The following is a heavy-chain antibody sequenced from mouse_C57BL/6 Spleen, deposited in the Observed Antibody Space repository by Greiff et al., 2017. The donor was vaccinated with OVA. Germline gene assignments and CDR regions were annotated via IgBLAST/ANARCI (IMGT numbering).Heavy chain of an antibody. CDR1: GFTFSDYY. Sequence: EVKLVESGGGLVQPGGSLKLSCAASGFTFSDYYMYWVRQTPEKRLEWVAYISNGGGSTYYPDNVKGRFTISRDNAKNTLYLQMSGLKSEDTAMYYWARQDYYGSRGAMDYWGQGTSVTVSS. J-gene: IGHJ4*01. D-gene: IGHD1-1*01. CDR3: ARQDYYGSRGAMDY. CDR2: ISNGGGST. V-gene: IGHV5-12*01.